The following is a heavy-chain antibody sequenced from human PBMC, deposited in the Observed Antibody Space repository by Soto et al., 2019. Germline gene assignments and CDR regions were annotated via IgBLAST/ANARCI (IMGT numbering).Heavy chain of an antibody. D-gene: IGHD6-19*01. J-gene: IGHJ6*02. CDR2: IFYGGST. CDR1: GGSITSYY. CDR3: AREVAAGHGDPYYYNYGVDV. V-gene: IGHV4-59*01. Sequence: SETLSLTCTVSGGSITSYYWTWIRQPPGKGLECIGYIFYGGSTNYNPSLKSRLTISVDTSKNQFSLRLSSVTAADAAVYDCAREVAAGHGDPYYYNYGVDVRSEGTLVT.